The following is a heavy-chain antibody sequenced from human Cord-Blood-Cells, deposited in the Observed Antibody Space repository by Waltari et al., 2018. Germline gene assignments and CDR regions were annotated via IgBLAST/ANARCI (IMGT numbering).Heavy chain of an antibody. Sequence: QVQLVQSGAEVKKPGSSVKVSCKASGGTFSSFAISWVGQAPGQGLEWMGGIIPIFGTANYAQKFQGRVTITADESTSTAYRELSSLRSEDTAVYYCATLMGYSSSWYGAFDIWGQGTMVTVSS. D-gene: IGHD6-13*01. J-gene: IGHJ3*02. CDR3: ATLMGYSSSWYGAFDI. CDR1: GGTFSSFA. V-gene: IGHV1-69*12. CDR2: IIPIFGTA.